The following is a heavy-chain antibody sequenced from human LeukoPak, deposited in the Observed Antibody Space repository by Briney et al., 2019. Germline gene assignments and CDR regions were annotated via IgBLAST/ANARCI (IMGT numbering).Heavy chain of an antibody. CDR1: GGSISSYY. D-gene: IGHD3-22*01. V-gene: IGHV4-59*01. CDR3: ARANYYDSSGPDPYFDY. CDR2: IYYSGST. Sequence: KASETLSLTCTVSGGSISSYYWSWIRQPPGKGLEWIGYIYYSGSTSYKSSLKSRVTISVDTSKNQFSVKLTSVTAADTAVYYCARANYYDSSGPDPYFDYWGQGTLVTVSS. J-gene: IGHJ4*02.